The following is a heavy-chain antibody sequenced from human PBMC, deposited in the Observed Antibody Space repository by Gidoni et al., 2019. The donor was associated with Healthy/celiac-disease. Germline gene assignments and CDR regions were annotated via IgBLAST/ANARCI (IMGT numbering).Heavy chain of an antibody. V-gene: IGHV3-53*01. Sequence: VQLVESGGGLIQPGGSLRLSCAASGFTVSSNYMSGVRQAPGKGLEWVSVIDGGVSTCYADSVKGRFTISRDNSKNTLYLQMNSLRAEDTAVYYCARDEQHWGQGTLVTVSS. CDR1: GFTVSSNY. CDR3: ARDEQH. J-gene: IGHJ1*01. CDR2: IDGGVST.